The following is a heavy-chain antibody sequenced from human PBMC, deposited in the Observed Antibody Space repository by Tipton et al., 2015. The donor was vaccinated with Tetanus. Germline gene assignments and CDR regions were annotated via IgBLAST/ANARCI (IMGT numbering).Heavy chain of an antibody. V-gene: IGHV5-51*01. CDR3: ARQKGY. J-gene: IGHJ4*02. CDR1: GYTFTNAW. CDR2: IYPGDSST. Sequence: QSGAEVKKPGESLKISCQASGYTFTNAWIGWVRQMPGKGLEWMGVIYPGDSSTIYSPSFQGLVTISVDKSINTTYLRRTSLKASDSAMYYCARQKGYWGQGTLVTVSS.